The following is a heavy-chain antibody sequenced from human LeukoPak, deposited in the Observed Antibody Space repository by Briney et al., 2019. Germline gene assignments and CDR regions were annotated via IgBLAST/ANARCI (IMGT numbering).Heavy chain of an antibody. D-gene: IGHD2-8*02. J-gene: IGHJ6*03. CDR1: GFTFRNYG. Sequence: PGGSLRLSCAASGFTFRNYGMHWVRQATGKGLEWVSFIWSDGNNRFYADSVKGRFTISRDNSKNMLYLQMDTLRAEDTGLYYCAKDPGASVSGFHMDVWGKGTTVIVSS. CDR3: AKDPGASVSGFHMDV. V-gene: IGHV3-30*02. CDR2: IWSDGNNR.